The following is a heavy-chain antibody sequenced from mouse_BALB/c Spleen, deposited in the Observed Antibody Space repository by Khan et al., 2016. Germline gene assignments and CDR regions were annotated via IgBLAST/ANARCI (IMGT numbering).Heavy chain of an antibody. CDR2: ILPVSGLI. CDR1: GYTIGSYW. Sequence: QVQLKQSGAELMKPGASVRISCKATGYTIGSYWIGWVKQRPGHGLEWIGEILPVSGLINYNEKFKGKATFTADTSSNTAYMQLSGLTSEDSAVHFCARRNWDGRYFDVWGAGTTVTVSS. J-gene: IGHJ1*01. V-gene: IGHV1-9*01. D-gene: IGHD4-1*01. CDR3: ARRNWDGRYFDV.